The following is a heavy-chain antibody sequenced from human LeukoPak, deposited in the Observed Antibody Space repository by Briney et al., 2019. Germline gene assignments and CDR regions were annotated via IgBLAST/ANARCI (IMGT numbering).Heavy chain of an antibody. CDR3: VKDILSHSSSRHHSSYFDY. CDR1: GFTFSSYA. J-gene: IGHJ4*02. CDR2: ISSNGGST. Sequence: GGSLRLSCSASGFTFSSYAMHWVRQAPGKGLEYVSAISSNGGSTYYADSVKGRFTISRDNSKNTLYLQMSSLRAEDTAVYYCVKDILSHSSSRHHSSYFDYWGQGTLVTVSS. D-gene: IGHD6-13*01. V-gene: IGHV3-64D*06.